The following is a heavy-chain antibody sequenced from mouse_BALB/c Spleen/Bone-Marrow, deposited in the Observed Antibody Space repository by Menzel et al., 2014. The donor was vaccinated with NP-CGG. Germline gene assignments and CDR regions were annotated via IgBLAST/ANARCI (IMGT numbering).Heavy chain of an antibody. V-gene: IGHV14-3*02. CDR3: ANYYYGSSLFAY. D-gene: IGHD1-1*01. Sequence: LVESGAELVKPGASVKLSCTASGFNIKDTYMHWVKQRPEQGLEWIGRIDPANGNTKYDPKFQGKATITADTSSNTAYLQLSSLTSEDTAVYYGANYYYGSSLFAYWGQGTLVTVSA. J-gene: IGHJ3*01. CDR1: GFNIKDTY. CDR2: IDPANGNT.